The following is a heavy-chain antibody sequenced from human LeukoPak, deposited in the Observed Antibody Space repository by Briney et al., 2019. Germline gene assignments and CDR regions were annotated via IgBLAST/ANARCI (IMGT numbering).Heavy chain of an antibody. D-gene: IGHD3-3*01. V-gene: IGHV1-24*01. CDR1: GHSFSELS. CDR2: FDPVDGET. CDR3: AACLKREGINWSGYSNWFDP. J-gene: IGHJ5*02. Sequence: ASVKVSCKVSGHSFSELSMHWVRQAPGEGLEWMGGFDPVDGETIYAQKFQGRFTMTEDTSADTAYMEQSSLRSEDTAVYYCAACLKREGINWSGYSNWFDPWGQGTLVAVSS.